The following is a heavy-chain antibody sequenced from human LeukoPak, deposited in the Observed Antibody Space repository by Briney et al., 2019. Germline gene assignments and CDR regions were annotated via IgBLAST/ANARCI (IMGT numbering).Heavy chain of an antibody. Sequence: GGSLRLSCAASGFTFSSYAMRWVRQAPGKGLEWVSAISGSGGSTYYADSVKGRFSISRDNSKNTVYPQMNSLRAEDTAVYYCAKEYSSSSYSYYMDVWGKGTTVTVSS. CDR1: GFTFSSYA. D-gene: IGHD6-6*01. CDR2: ISGSGGST. J-gene: IGHJ6*03. CDR3: AKEYSSSSYSYYMDV. V-gene: IGHV3-23*01.